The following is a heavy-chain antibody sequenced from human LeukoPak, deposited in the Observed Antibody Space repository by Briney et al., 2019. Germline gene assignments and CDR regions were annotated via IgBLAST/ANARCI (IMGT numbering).Heavy chain of an antibody. CDR3: ARVGQDYYDSSGYYRY. CDR2: IIPIFGTA. D-gene: IGHD3-22*01. Sequence: ASVKVSCKASGGTFSSYAISWVRQAPGQGLEWMGGIIPIFGTANYALKFQGRVTITADESTSTAYMELSSLRSEDTAVYYCARVGQDYYDSSGYYRYWGQGTLVTVSS. J-gene: IGHJ4*02. CDR1: GGTFSSYA. V-gene: IGHV1-69*13.